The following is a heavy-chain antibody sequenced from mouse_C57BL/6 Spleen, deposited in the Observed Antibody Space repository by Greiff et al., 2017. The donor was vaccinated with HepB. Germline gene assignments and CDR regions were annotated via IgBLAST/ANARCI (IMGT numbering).Heavy chain of an antibody. D-gene: IGHD1-1*01. CDR1: GFTFTDYV. CDR2: NDPETGGT. Sequence: VQLQQSGAELVTPGASVTLSCKASGFTFTDYVMHLVKQTPVHGLEWIGANDPETGGTAYNQKFKGKARLTADKSSSTDYMELRSLATEDSAVYYCRNYYGSSDYWGQGTTLTVSS. J-gene: IGHJ2*01. V-gene: IGHV1-15*01. CDR3: RNYYGSSDY.